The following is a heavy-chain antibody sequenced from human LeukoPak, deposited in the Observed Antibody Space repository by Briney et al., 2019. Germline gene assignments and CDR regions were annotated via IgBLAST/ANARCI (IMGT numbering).Heavy chain of an antibody. D-gene: IGHD5-12*01. CDR3: SQYSGAPS. J-gene: IGHJ5*02. CDR2: IRSNANSYAT. V-gene: IGHV3-73*01. CDR1: GFTFSGSA. Sequence: GGSLRLSCAASGFTFSGSAMHWVRQASGKGLEWVGRIRSNANSYATAYAASVKGGFTISRDDSKNTAYLQMNSLKTEDTAVYYCSQYSGAPSWGQGTLVTVSS.